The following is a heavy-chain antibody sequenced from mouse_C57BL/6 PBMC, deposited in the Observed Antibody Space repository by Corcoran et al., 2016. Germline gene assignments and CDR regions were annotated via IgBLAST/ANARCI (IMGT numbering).Heavy chain of an antibody. Sequence: QVTLKESGPGILQSSQTLSLTCSFSGFSLSTSGMGVSWIRQPSGKGLEWLAHIYWDDDKRYNPSLKSRLTISKDTSRNQVFLKITSVDTAVTATYYCARRGDYGSSYGYYFDYWGQGTTLPVSS. CDR1: GFSLSTSGMG. CDR3: ARRGDYGSSYGYYFDY. D-gene: IGHD1-1*01. V-gene: IGHV8-12*01. J-gene: IGHJ2*01. CDR2: IYWDDDK.